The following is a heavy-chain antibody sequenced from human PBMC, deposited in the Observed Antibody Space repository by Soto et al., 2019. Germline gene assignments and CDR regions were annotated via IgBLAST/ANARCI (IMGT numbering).Heavy chain of an antibody. CDR3: ARGGSTGWFYFDF. CDR1: GFTFSTYS. V-gene: IGHV3-64*02. Sequence: VSLRLSCAASGFTFSTYSMHWVRQAPGKGMEHVSGISINGANTYYGDSVKGRFTISRDNSKNTLYLDLNSLKAEDTAMYYCARGGSTGWFYFDFWGQGTQVTVSS. D-gene: IGHD6-19*01. CDR2: ISINGANT. J-gene: IGHJ4*02.